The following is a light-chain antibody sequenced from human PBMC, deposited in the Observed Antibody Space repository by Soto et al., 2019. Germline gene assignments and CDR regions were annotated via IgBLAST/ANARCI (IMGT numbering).Light chain of an antibody. CDR1: SSNIGTNS. CDR2: NND. J-gene: IGLJ1*01. CDR3: AAWDDSLNGFYV. Sequence: QSVLTQPPSASGTPGQRVTISCSGGSSNIGTNSVNWYQQLPGRAPKLLIYNNDLQPSGFPDRFSGSKSGTSASLAISGLQSEAEADYYCAAWDDSLNGFYVFGIGTKLTVL. V-gene: IGLV1-44*01.